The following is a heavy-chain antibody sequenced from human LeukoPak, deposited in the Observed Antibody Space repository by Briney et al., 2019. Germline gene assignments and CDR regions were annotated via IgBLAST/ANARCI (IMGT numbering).Heavy chain of an antibody. D-gene: IGHD6-13*01. V-gene: IGHV1-69*05. CDR1: GGTFSSYA. Sequence: SVKVSCKASGGTFSSYAISWVRQAPGQGLEWMGGIIPIFGTANYAQKFQGRVTITTDESTSTAYMELSSLRSEDTAVYYCARERVASSSSSGFDPWGQGTLATVSS. CDR3: ARERVASSSSSGFDP. J-gene: IGHJ5*02. CDR2: IIPIFGTA.